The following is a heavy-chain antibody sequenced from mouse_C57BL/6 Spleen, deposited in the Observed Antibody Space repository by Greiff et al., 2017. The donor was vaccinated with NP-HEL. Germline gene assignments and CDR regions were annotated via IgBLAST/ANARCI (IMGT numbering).Heavy chain of an antibody. CDR3: AIYYGSSPYYFDY. Sequence: QVQLQQSGAELVKPGASVKLSCKASGYTFTSYWMHWVKQRPGQGLEWIGMIHPNSGSTNYNEKFKSKATLTVDKSSSTAYMQLSSLTSEDSAVYYCAIYYGSSPYYFDYWGQGTTLTVSS. CDR1: GYTFTSYW. CDR2: IHPNSGST. V-gene: IGHV1-64*01. J-gene: IGHJ2*01. D-gene: IGHD1-1*01.